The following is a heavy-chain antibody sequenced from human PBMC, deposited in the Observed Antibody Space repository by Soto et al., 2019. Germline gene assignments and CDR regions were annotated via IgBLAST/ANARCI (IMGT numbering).Heavy chain of an antibody. D-gene: IGHD6-19*01. CDR2: SNSDGSTV. J-gene: IGHJ4*02. CDR3: ARSLKGSNGLYVDY. CDR1: GFTFRTNW. Sequence: EVQLVESGGGLVQPGGSLRLSCAASGFTFRTNWMHWVRQAPGKGLVWVSRSNSDGSTVTYADSVRGRFTISRDNTKNTLYLEMKSLGVEDTALYYCARSLKGSNGLYVDYWGQGTLVTVSS. V-gene: IGHV3-74*01.